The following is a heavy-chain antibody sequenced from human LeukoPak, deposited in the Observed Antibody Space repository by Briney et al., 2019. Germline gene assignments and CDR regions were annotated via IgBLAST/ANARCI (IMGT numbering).Heavy chain of an antibody. D-gene: IGHD3-3*01. Sequence: SETLSLTCTVSGSSISSYYWSWIRQPPGKGLEWIGYIYHSGGTNYNPSLKSRVTISVDMSKNQISLKLSSVTAADTAVYYCARSRVWSDYWGYFDYWGQGTLVTVSS. CDR3: ARSRVWSDYWGYFDY. V-gene: IGHV4-59*01. J-gene: IGHJ4*02. CDR1: GSSISSYY. CDR2: IYHSGGT.